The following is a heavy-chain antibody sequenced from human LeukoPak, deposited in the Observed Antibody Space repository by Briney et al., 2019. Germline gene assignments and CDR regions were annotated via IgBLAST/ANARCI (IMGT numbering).Heavy chain of an antibody. CDR3: ARKMYTTNWYERSVFDY. CDR2: ISSSSSYI. D-gene: IGHD6-13*01. CDR1: GFTFSSYS. V-gene: IGHV3-21*01. Sequence: PGGTLRLSCAASGFTFSSYSMNWVRQAPGKGLEWVSSISSSSSYINYADSVKGRFTISRDNAKNSLYLQMNSLRAEDTAVYYCARKMYTTNWYERSVFDYWGQGTLVTVSS. J-gene: IGHJ4*02.